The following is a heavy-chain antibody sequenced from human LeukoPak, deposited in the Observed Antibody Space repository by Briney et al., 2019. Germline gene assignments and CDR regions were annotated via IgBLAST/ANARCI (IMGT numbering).Heavy chain of an antibody. Sequence: GGSLRLSCAASGFSFSSYGMNWVRQAPGKGLEWVSSISTSGSTIYYADSVKGRFTISRDNARNSLYLQVDSLRAEDTAVFYCARDGPGYSFDYWGQGTLVTVSS. CDR1: GFSFSSYG. CDR2: ISTSGSTI. CDR3: ARDGPGYSFDY. J-gene: IGHJ4*02. D-gene: IGHD5-18*01. V-gene: IGHV3-48*03.